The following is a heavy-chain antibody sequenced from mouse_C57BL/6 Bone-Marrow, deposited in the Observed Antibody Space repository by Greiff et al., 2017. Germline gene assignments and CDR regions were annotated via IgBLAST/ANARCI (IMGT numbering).Heavy chain of an antibody. V-gene: IGHV14-4*01. D-gene: IGHD5-5*01. CDR2: IDPENGDT. CDR1: GFNIKDDY. CDR3: TLPYYFDY. Sequence: VQLQQSGAELVRPGASVKLSCTASGFNIKDDYMHWVKQRPEQGLEWIGWIDPENGDTEYASKFQGKATITADTSSNTAYLQLSSLTSEYTAVYYCTLPYYFDYWGQGTTLTVSS. J-gene: IGHJ2*01.